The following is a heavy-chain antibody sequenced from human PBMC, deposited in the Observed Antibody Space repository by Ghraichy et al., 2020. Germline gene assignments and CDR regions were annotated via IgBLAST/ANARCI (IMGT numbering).Heavy chain of an antibody. CDR2: ISGSGGST. Sequence: GESLNISCAASGFTFSSYAMSWVRQAPGKGLEWVSAISGSGGSTYYADSVKGRFTISRDNSKNTLYLQMNSLRAEDTAVYYCAKASRYSGYGWGFDYWGQGTLVTVSS. D-gene: IGHD5-12*01. CDR1: GFTFSSYA. V-gene: IGHV3-23*01. CDR3: AKASRYSGYGWGFDY. J-gene: IGHJ4*02.